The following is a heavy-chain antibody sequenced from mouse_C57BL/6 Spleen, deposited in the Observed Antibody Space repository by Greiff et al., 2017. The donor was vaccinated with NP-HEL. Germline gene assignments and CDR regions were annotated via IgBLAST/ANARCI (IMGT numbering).Heavy chain of an antibody. CDR3: TYYATGSFAY. CDR1: GFNIKDDY. Sequence: VQLQQSGAELVRPGASVKLSCTASGFNIKDDYMHWVKQRPEQGLEWIGWIDPENGDTEYASKFQGKATITADTSSNTAYLQLSSLTSEDTAVYYCTYYATGSFAYWGQGTLVTVSA. V-gene: IGHV14-4*01. CDR2: IDPENGDT. D-gene: IGHD1-1*01. J-gene: IGHJ3*01.